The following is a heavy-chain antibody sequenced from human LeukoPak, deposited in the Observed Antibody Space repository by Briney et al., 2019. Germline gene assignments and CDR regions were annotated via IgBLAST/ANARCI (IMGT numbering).Heavy chain of an antibody. J-gene: IGHJ3*02. CDR3: ARAGGGYCSGGSCSPNDAFDI. D-gene: IGHD2-15*01. CDR1: GFTFSSYW. Sequence: GGSLRLSCAASGFTFSSYWMHWVRQAPGKGLVWVSRINSDGSSTSYADSVKGRFTISRDNAKNTLYLQMNSLRAEDTAVYYCARAGGGYCSGGSCSPNDAFDIWGQGTMVTVSS. CDR2: INSDGSST. V-gene: IGHV3-74*01.